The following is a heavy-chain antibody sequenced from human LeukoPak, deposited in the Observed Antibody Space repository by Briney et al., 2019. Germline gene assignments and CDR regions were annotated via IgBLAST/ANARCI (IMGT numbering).Heavy chain of an antibody. Sequence: PSETLSLTCTVSGGSISSYYWSWIRQPPGKGLERIGYIYYSGSTNYNPSLKSRVTISVDTSKNQFSLKLSSVTAADTAVYYCARDPLGDYAFDYWGQGTLVTVSS. J-gene: IGHJ4*02. CDR1: GGSISSYY. CDR3: ARDPLGDYAFDY. D-gene: IGHD4-17*01. CDR2: IYYSGST. V-gene: IGHV4-59*01.